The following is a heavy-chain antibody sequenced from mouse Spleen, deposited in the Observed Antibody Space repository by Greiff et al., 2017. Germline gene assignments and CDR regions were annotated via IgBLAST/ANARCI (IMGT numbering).Heavy chain of an antibody. CDR2: IWRGGST. D-gene: IGHD3-3*01. CDR1: GFSLTSYG. Sequence: QVQLQQSGPGLVQPSQSLSITCTVSGFSLTSYGVHWVRQSPGKGLEWLGVIWRGGSTDYNAAFMSRLSITKDNSKSQVFFKMNSLQADDTAIYYCAKTRDEGDYYAMDYWGQGTSVTVSS. J-gene: IGHJ4*01. CDR3: AKTRDEGDYYAMDY. V-gene: IGHV2-5*01.